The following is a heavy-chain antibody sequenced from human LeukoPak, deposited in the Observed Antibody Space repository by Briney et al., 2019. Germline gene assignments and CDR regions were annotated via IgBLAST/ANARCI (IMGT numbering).Heavy chain of an antibody. CDR3: ARSGGYSYGLRYYFDY. D-gene: IGHD5-18*01. CDR2: INPSGGST. J-gene: IGHJ4*02. CDR1: GYTFTSYY. V-gene: IGHV1-46*01. Sequence: ASVKVSCKASGYTFTSYYMHWVRRAPGQGLEWMGIINPSGGSTSYAQKFQGRVTMTRDTSTSTVYMELSSLRSEDTAVYYCARSGGYSYGLRYYFDYWGQGTLVTVSS.